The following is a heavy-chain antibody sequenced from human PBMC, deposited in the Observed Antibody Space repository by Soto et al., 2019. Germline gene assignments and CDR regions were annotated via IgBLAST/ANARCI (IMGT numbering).Heavy chain of an antibody. CDR2: ISGSGGST. Sequence: EVQLLESGGGLVQPGGSLRLSCAASGFTFSSYAMSWVRQAPGKGLEWVSAISGSGGSTYYADSVKGRFTISRDNSKNTLYLQMNSLRAEDTAVYYCAKDQGGRAYCGGDCEPDYLGQGTLVTVSS. CDR1: GFTFSSYA. D-gene: IGHD2-21*01. J-gene: IGHJ4*02. V-gene: IGHV3-23*01. CDR3: AKDQGGRAYCGGDCEPDY.